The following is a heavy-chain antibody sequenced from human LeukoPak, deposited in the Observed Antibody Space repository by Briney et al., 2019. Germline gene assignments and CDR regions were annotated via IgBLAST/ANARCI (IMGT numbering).Heavy chain of an antibody. Sequence: SVTVSCKASGGTFSSYAISWVRQAPRQGLEWMGGIIPIFGTANYAQKFQGRVTITTDESTSTAYMELSSLRSEDTAVYYCARGSHSSGYGLWFDPWGQGTLVTVSS. V-gene: IGHV1-69*05. CDR3: ARGSHSSGYGLWFDP. CDR2: IIPIFGTA. D-gene: IGHD3-22*01. CDR1: GGTFSSYA. J-gene: IGHJ5*02.